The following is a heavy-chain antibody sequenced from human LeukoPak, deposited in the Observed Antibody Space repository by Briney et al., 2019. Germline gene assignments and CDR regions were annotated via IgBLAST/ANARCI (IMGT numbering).Heavy chain of an antibody. J-gene: IGHJ6*03. D-gene: IGHD6-6*01. CDR1: GFTFDDYT. CDR3: AKSTARLVSDYYYYMDV. V-gene: IGHV3-43*01. CDR2: ISWDGDST. Sequence: GGSLRLSCAASGFTFDDYTMHWVRQAPGKGLEWVSLISWDGDSTYYADSMKGRFTISRDNSKNSLYLQMNSLRTEDTALYYCAKSTARLVSDYYYYMDVWGKGTTVTVSS.